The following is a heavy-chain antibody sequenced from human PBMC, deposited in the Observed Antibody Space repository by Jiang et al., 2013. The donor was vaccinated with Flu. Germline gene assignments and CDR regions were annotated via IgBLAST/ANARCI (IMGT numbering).Heavy chain of an antibody. CDR2: ISAYNGNT. J-gene: IGHJ4*02. V-gene: IGHV1-18*01. Sequence: GYSFTSYGISWVRQAPGQGLEWMGWISAYNGNTNYAQKHQGRVTMTTDTSTSTAYMELRSLRSDDTAVYYCARGFSNNVLGYFDYWGQGTLVTVSS. CDR1: GYSFTSYG. CDR3: ARGFSNNVLGYFDY. D-gene: IGHD4-11*01.